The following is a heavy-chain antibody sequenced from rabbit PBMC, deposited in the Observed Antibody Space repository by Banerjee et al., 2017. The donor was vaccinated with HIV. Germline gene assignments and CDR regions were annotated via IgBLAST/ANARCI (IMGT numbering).Heavy chain of an antibody. J-gene: IGHJ5*01. V-gene: IGHV1S45*01. Sequence: QEQLVESGGGLVQPEGSLTLTCKASGFSFSSGYDLCWVRQAPGKGLEWIACIHAGNVGRPQYASWAKGRFTISKTSPTTVTLQMTSLTAADTATYFCARSSNADTGWLDLRGQGTLVTVS. CDR2: IHAGNVGRP. D-gene: IGHD1-1*01. CDR3: ARSSNADTGWLDL. CDR1: GFSFSSGYD.